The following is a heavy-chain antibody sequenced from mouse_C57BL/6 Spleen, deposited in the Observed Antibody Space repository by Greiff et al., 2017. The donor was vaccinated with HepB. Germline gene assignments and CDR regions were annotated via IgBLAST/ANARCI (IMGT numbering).Heavy chain of an antibody. D-gene: IGHD1-1*01. CDR1: GYAFTNYL. V-gene: IGHV1-54*01. Sequence: VQLQQSGAELVRPGTSVKVSCKASGYAFTNYLIEWVKQRPGQGLEWIGVLNPGSGGTNYNEKFKGKATLTADKSSSTAYMQLSSLTSEDSAVYFWARFGNYGSSRYFDVWGTGTTVTVAS. CDR2: LNPGSGGT. CDR3: ARFGNYGSSRYFDV. J-gene: IGHJ1*03.